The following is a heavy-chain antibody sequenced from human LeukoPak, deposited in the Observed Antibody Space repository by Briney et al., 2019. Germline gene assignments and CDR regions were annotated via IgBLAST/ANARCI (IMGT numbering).Heavy chain of an antibody. D-gene: IGHD3-10*01. CDR3: ATDRGSKGNYYYGMDV. CDR2: FDPEDGET. J-gene: IGHJ6*02. V-gene: IGHV1-24*01. Sequence: ASVKVSCKVSGYTLTELSMHWVRQAPGKELEWMGGFDPEDGETIYAQKFQGRVTMTEDTSTDTAYMELSSLRSVDTAVYYCATDRGSKGNYYYGMDVWGQGTTVTVSS. CDR1: GYTLTELS.